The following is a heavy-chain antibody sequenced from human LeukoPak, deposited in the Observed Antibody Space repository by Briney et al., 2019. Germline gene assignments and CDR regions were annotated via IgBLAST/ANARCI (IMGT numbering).Heavy chain of an antibody. CDR3: VRGLAASSNY. CDR1: TLTVSTNY. D-gene: IGHD1-26*01. J-gene: IGHJ4*02. CDR2: IYAGGNT. V-gene: IGHV3-53*01. Sequence: GGSLRLSCAASTLTVSTNYMSWVRQAPGKGLEWVSVIYAGGNTNYADSVKGRFTISRDNSKNTVYLQMNSLRAEDTAVYYCVRGLAASSNYWGQGTLVSVSS.